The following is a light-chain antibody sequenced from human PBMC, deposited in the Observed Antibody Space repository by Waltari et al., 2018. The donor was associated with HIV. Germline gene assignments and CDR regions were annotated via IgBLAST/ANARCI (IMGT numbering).Light chain of an antibody. CDR2: GAS. Sequence: EIVLTQSPGPLSLSPGERATLSCRASQSVTSSYLAWYQQKSGQAPRLLIYGASTRATGIPDRFIGSGSGTDFTLTISSLQADDVAVYYCHQYFSAPWTFGQGTKVEIK. J-gene: IGKJ1*01. CDR1: QSVTSSY. CDR3: HQYFSAPWT. V-gene: IGKV3-20*01.